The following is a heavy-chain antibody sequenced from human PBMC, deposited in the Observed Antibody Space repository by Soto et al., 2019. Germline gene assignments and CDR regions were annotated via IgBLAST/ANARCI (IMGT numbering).Heavy chain of an antibody. CDR1: GGSISSGGYY. CDR3: ARGRLEGHYFDY. Sequence: SETLSLTCTVSGGSISSGGYYWSWIRQHPGKGLEWIGYIYYSGSTYYNPSLKSRVTISVDTSKNQFSLKLSSVTAAHTAVYYWARGRLEGHYFDYWGQGTLVTVSS. V-gene: IGHV4-31*03. D-gene: IGHD4-17*01. J-gene: IGHJ4*02. CDR2: IYYSGST.